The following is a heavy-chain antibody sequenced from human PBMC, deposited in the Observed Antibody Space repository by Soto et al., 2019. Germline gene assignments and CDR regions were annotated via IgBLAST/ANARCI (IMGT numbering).Heavy chain of an antibody. D-gene: IGHD2-2*01. J-gene: IGHJ4*02. Sequence: QVHLQESGPRLVKPSGTLSLTCVVSGGSISGRNWWRWDRQAPVKVLDWIGEVFHSGDTNYSPSLRSSVTSTLSKSKNQSSLTVISGNAADTAVYYCTRLIYASRLNAFYFDLWGQGELGSVSS. CDR1: GGSISGRNW. V-gene: IGHV4-4*02. CDR3: TRLIYASRLNAFYFDL. CDR2: VFHSGDT.